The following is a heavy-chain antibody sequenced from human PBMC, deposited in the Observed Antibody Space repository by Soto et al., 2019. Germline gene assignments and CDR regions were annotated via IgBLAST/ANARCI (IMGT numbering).Heavy chain of an antibody. CDR1: GFTVSSNY. V-gene: IGHV3-66*01. J-gene: IGHJ4*02. CDR2: IYSGGST. Sequence: EVHLVESGGGLVQPGGSLRLSCAASGFTVSSNYMIWVRQAPGKGLEWVSVIYSGGSTYYADSVKGRFTISRDNSKNTLYLQMNSLRAEDTAVYYCARVGVSGATKGSFDYWGQGTLVTVSS. CDR3: ARVGVSGATKGSFDY. D-gene: IGHD1-26*01.